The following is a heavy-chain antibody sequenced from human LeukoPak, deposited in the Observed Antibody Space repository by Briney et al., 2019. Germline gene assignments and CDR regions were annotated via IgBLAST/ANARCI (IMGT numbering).Heavy chain of an antibody. Sequence: GGSLRLSCAASGFIVSSHYMSWVRQAPGKGLEWVSVIYSGGSTYYADSVKGRFTISRDNSKNTLYLQMNSLRAEDTAVYYCAREARYYDSSGYYRVIDYWGQGTLVTVSS. D-gene: IGHD3-22*01. CDR1: GFIVSSHY. V-gene: IGHV3-53*01. J-gene: IGHJ4*02. CDR3: AREARYYDSSGYYRVIDY. CDR2: IYSGGST.